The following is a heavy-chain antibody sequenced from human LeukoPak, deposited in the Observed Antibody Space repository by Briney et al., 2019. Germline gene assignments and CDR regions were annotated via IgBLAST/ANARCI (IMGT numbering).Heavy chain of an antibody. CDR3: VRHQGGYYYYFDY. Sequence: GESLKISCKASGYSFDTYWIGWVRQMPGKGLEWMGIIYPDDSDTRYSPSFQGQVTISVDKSMTTAYLQWSSLKASDTAMYYCVRHQGGYYYYFDYWGQGTLVTVSS. D-gene: IGHD3-22*01. V-gene: IGHV5-51*01. CDR1: GYSFDTYW. J-gene: IGHJ4*02. CDR2: IYPDDSDT.